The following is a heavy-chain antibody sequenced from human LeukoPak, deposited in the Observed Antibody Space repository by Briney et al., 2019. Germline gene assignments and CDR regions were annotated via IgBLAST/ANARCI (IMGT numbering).Heavy chain of an antibody. CDR1: GGSISSSSYY. V-gene: IGHV4-39*01. CDR2: IYYSGST. CDR3: ARALYSSSWPGHPLDAFDI. Sequence: ASETLSLTCTVSGGSISSSSYYWGWIRQPPGKGLEWIGSIYYSGSTYYNPSLKSRVTISVDTSKNQFSLKLSSVTAADTAVYYCARALYSSSWPGHPLDAFDIWGQGTMVTVSS. J-gene: IGHJ3*02. D-gene: IGHD6-13*01.